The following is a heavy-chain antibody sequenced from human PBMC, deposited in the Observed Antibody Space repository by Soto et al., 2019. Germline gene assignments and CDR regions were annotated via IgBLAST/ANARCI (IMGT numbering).Heavy chain of an antibody. CDR3: ARVEVDTARDAFDI. J-gene: IGHJ3*02. CDR2: IYYSGST. CDR1: GGSISSYY. Sequence: PSETLSLTCTVSGGSISSYYWSWIRQPPGKGLEWIGYIYYSGSTNYNPSLKSRVTISVDTSKNQFSLKLSSVTAADTAVYYCARVEVDTARDAFDIWGQGTMVTVSS. D-gene: IGHD5-18*01. V-gene: IGHV4-59*01.